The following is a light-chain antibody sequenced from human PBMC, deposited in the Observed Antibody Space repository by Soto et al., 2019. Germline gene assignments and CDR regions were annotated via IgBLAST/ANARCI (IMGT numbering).Light chain of an antibody. CDR1: RSFASSY. J-gene: IGKJ2*01. CDR3: HHYDSSPPYT. Sequence: EIVLTQSPATLSLSPGDRATLSCRASRSFASSYLAWYQHKPGQAPRLLIYAASSSATGIPDRFIGSGSGTDFTLTISRLEPDDSAVYYCHHYDSSPPYTFGQGTKLDIK. CDR2: AAS. V-gene: IGKV3-20*01.